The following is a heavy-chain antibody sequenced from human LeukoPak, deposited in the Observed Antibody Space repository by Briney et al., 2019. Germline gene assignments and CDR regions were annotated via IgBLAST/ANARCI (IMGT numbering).Heavy chain of an antibody. V-gene: IGHV3-7*01. Sequence: PGGSLRLSCAASGFTFNMYWMTWVRHAPGKGLEAVAYINKDGSVKYYVDSVKGRFTLSRDNAKKSLYLQMNSLRAEDTAVYYCARDAGYGGNSDYWGQGTLVTVSS. CDR3: ARDAGYGGNSDY. CDR1: GFTFNMYW. CDR2: INKDGSVK. D-gene: IGHD4-23*01. J-gene: IGHJ4*02.